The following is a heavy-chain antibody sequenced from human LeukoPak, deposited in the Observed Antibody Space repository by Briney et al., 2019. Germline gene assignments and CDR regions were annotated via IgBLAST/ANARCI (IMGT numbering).Heavy chain of an antibody. D-gene: IGHD3-9*01. CDR3: AKAKGYFDWLFEGNYFDY. CDR2: ISGSGGST. J-gene: IGHJ4*02. Sequence: PGGSLRLSCAASGFTFGTSAMSWVRQAPGKGLEWVSGISGSGGSTNYADCVKGRFTISRDNSKNTLYLQMNSLRAEDTAVYYCAKAKGYFDWLFEGNYFDYWGQGTLVTVSS. V-gene: IGHV3-23*01. CDR1: GFTFGTSA.